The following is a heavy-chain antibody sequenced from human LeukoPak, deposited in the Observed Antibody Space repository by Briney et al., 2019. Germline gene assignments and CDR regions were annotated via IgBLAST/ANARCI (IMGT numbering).Heavy chain of an antibody. CDR3: ARGLVVTAILRYYYYYYMDV. V-gene: IGHV4-39*07. J-gene: IGHJ6*03. D-gene: IGHD2-21*02. Sequence: SETLSLTCTVSGGSISSSSYYWGWIRQPPGKGLEWIGSIYYSGSTNYNPSLKSRVTISVDASKNQFSLKLSSVTAADTAVYYCARGLVVTAILRYYYYYYMDVWGKGTTVTVSS. CDR1: GGSISSSSYY. CDR2: IYYSGST.